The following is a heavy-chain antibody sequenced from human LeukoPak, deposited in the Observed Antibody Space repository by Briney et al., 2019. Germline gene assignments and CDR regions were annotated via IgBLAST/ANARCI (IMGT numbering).Heavy chain of an antibody. CDR2: ISGSGGST. D-gene: IGHD3-22*01. Sequence: GGSLRLSCAASGFTFSSYAMSWVRQAPGKGLEWVSAISGSGGSTYYADSVKGRFTISRDNSKNTLYLQMNSLRAEDTAVYYCAESDTRITMIVVVIGPFDYWGQGTLVTVSS. CDR1: GFTFSSYA. V-gene: IGHV3-23*01. J-gene: IGHJ4*02. CDR3: AESDTRITMIVVVIGPFDY.